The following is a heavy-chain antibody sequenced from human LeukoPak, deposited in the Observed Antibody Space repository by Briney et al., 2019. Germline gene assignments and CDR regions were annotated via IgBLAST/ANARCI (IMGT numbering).Heavy chain of an antibody. V-gene: IGHV1-2*06. CDR3: AREKYDYVWGSSM. CDR2: INPNSGGT. Sequence: ASVKVSCKASGYTFTGYYMHWVRQAPGQGLEWMGRINPNSGGTNYAQKFQGRVTMTRDTSISTAYMELSRLRSDDTAVYYCAREKYDYVWGSSMWGQGTLVTVSS. CDR1: GYTFTGYY. D-gene: IGHD3-16*01. J-gene: IGHJ4*02.